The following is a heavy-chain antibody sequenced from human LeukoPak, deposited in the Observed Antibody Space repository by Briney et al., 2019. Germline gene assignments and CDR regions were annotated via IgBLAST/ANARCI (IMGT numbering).Heavy chain of an antibody. D-gene: IGHD6-19*01. CDR1: GDSISRFY. V-gene: IGHV4-59*01. J-gene: IGHJ3*01. CDR2: YTGVS. CDR3: ARVNRAVAGDASAV. Sequence: KPSETLSLTCSVSGDSISRFYWSWVRQPPGQGLGWVGYTGVSNYNPSLKSPFTISRDTSKIQFSLKQSSVTAADTTVYYCARVNRAVAGDASAVWGRGTMVTVSS.